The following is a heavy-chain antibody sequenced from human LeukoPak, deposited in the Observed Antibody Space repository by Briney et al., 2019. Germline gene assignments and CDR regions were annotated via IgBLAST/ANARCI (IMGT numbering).Heavy chain of an antibody. CDR2: IIPIFGTA. CDR1: GGTFSSYA. Sequence: SVKVSCKASGGTFSSYAISWVRLAPGQGLEWMGGIIPIFGTANYAQKFQGRVTITADESTSTAYMELSSLRSEDTAVYYCARDLSTEIVVVPAAPRAFDIWGQGTMVTVSS. J-gene: IGHJ3*02. D-gene: IGHD2-2*01. CDR3: ARDLSTEIVVVPAAPRAFDI. V-gene: IGHV1-69*01.